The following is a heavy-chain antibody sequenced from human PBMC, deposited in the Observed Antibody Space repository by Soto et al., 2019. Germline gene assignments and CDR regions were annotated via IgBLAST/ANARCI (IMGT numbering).Heavy chain of an antibody. CDR2: IKSKTDGGTA. CDR1: GFNLSHPW. J-gene: IGHJ4*02. V-gene: IGHV3-15*01. D-gene: IGHD3-9*01. CDR3: TTGIYYDILTGYHNVAY. Sequence: EVQLVESGGGLVKPGGSLRLSCVASGFNLSHPWMTWVRQAAGKGLEWVGRIKSKTDGGTADYAAPVKGRATISRDDSKNTVYLQMNSLKTEDTAVYYCTTGIYYDILTGYHNVAYWGQGALFTVSS.